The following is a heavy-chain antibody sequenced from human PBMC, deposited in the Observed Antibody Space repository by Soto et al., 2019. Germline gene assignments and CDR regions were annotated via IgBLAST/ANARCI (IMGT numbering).Heavy chain of an antibody. J-gene: IGHJ4*02. D-gene: IGHD6-6*01. V-gene: IGHV3-30*18. CDR2: ISYDGSNK. Sequence: QVQLVESGGGVVQPGRSLRLSCAASGFTFSSYGMHWVRQAPGKGLEWVAVISYDGSNKYYADSVKGRFTISRDNSKNTLYLQMNSLRAEDTAVYYCAKDPHRDSSSSDYWGQGTLATVSS. CDR1: GFTFSSYG. CDR3: AKDPHRDSSSSDY.